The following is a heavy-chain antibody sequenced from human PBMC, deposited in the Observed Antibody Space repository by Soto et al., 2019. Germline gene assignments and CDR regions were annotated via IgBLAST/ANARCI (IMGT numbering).Heavy chain of an antibody. CDR2: MNPNSGNT. Sequence: ASVKVSCKASGYTFTNYEINWVRQATGQGLEWMGWMNPNSGNTGYAQKFQGRVTMTRNTSINTAYMELSSLRSEDTAVYYCARGQPEDFDFWGGSRYWGQGTLVTVSS. CDR1: GYTFTNYE. J-gene: IGHJ4*02. CDR3: ARGQPEDFDFWGGSRY. V-gene: IGHV1-8*01. D-gene: IGHD3-3*01.